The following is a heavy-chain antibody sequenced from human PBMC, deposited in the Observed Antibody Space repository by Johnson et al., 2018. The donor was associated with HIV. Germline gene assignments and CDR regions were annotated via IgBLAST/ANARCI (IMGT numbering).Heavy chain of an antibody. CDR2: ISGSGGST. Sequence: VQLVESGGGLVQPGGSLRLSCAASGFAFSSYAMTWVRQAPGKGLEWVSAISGSGGSTYYADSVKGQFTISRDNSKNTLYLQMNSLRAEDTAVYYCAKSYSSSWYTDAFDIWGQGTMVTVSS. V-gene: IGHV3-23*04. CDR1: GFAFSSYA. CDR3: AKSYSSSWYTDAFDI. D-gene: IGHD6-13*01. J-gene: IGHJ3*02.